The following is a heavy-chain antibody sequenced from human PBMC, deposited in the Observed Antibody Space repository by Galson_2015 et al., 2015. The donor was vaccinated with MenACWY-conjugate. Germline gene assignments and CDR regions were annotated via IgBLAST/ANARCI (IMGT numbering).Heavy chain of an antibody. J-gene: IGHJ4*02. CDR1: GYTFTNSV. Sequence: SVKDSCKASGYTFTNSVISWVRQAPGQGLEWMGWISGVNGNTEYAQKFKGRVIMTTERSKTTAHQELESLRSDDTAVYYCARAPLFGLGRRHLDSWGQGTLVTVSS. CDR2: ISGVNGNT. CDR3: ARAPLFGLGRRHLDS. V-gene: IGHV1-18*01. D-gene: IGHD3-10*01.